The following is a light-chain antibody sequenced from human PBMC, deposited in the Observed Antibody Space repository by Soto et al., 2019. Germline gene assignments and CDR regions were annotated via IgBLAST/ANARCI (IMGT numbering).Light chain of an antibody. Sequence: QSVLTQPPSVSGAPGQRVTISCTGNNSNIGAGYDVHWYQQLPGTAPKLLIYDNTHRPSGVPDRFSGSKSGTSASLAITGLQAEDEAEYYCQSYDSSLIGDVFGPGTKLTVL. V-gene: IGLV1-40*01. J-gene: IGLJ1*01. CDR2: DNT. CDR3: QSYDSSLIGDV. CDR1: NSNIGAGYD.